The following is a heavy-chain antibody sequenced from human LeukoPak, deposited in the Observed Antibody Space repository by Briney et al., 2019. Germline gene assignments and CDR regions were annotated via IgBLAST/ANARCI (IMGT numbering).Heavy chain of an antibody. J-gene: IGHJ4*02. V-gene: IGHV4-39*01. CDR2: IYYSGST. CDR1: GGSISSSSYY. CDR3: ARRGYYDFWSGYYEEYDY. D-gene: IGHD3-3*01. Sequence: SETLSLTCTVSGGSISSSSYYWGWIRQPPEKGLEWIGSIYYSGSTYYNPSLKSRVTISVDTSKNQFSLKLSSVTAADTAVYYCARRGYYDFWSGYYEEYDYWGQGTLVTVSS.